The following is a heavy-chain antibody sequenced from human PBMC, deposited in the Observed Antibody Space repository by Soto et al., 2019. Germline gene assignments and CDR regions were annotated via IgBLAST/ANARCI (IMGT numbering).Heavy chain of an antibody. D-gene: IGHD3-10*01. Sequence: GESLKLSCTGSGYNFTSYWIGWVRQMPGKGLEWVGIIYPGDSDTRYSPSFQGQVTISADKSISTAYLQWSSLKASDTAMYYCARQGFRGVITDALDIWGQGTMVTVSS. CDR3: ARQGFRGVITDALDI. V-gene: IGHV5-51*01. CDR2: IYPGDSDT. CDR1: GYNFTSYW. J-gene: IGHJ3*02.